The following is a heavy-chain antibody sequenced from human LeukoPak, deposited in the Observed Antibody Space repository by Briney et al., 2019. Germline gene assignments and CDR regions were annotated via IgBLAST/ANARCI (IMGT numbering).Heavy chain of an antibody. V-gene: IGHV4-39*02. Sequence: SETLPLTCTVSGDSISSSHYHWDWIRQPPGKGLEWIGSIYYSGNTYSNPSLKSRVTISVDTSKNRFSLRLSSVTAADTAVYYCASGLYTAGQENNWFDPWGQGTLVTVSS. CDR1: GDSISSSHYH. CDR3: ASGLYTAGQENNWFDP. D-gene: IGHD2-2*02. J-gene: IGHJ5*02. CDR2: IYYSGNT.